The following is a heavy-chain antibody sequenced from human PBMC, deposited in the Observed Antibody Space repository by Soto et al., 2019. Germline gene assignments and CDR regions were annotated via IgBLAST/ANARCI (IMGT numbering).Heavy chain of an antibody. Sequence: GGSLRLSCAASGFTFDDYAMHWVRQAPGKGLEWVSGISWNSGSIGYADSVKGRFTISRDNAKNSLYLQMNSLRAEDTAVYYCAKPPVITASYYYYDMDVWGQGTTVTVSS. V-gene: IGHV3-9*01. D-gene: IGHD4-4*01. CDR1: GFTFDDYA. J-gene: IGHJ6*02. CDR2: ISWNSGSI. CDR3: AKPPVITASYYYYDMDV.